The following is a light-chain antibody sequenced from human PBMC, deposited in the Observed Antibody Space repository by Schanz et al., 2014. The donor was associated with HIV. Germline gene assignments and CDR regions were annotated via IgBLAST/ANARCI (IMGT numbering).Light chain of an antibody. Sequence: IQMTQSPSSLSASVGDRVTVACRASQRINNYLNWYQQKSGKAPQLLIYGGSHLQSGVPSRFSGRGSGTDFTLTISSLQPEDIATYYCQQSYTTPPGTFGQGTKLEIK. V-gene: IGKV1-39*01. CDR3: QQSYTTPPGT. CDR1: QRINNY. CDR2: GGS. J-gene: IGKJ2*01.